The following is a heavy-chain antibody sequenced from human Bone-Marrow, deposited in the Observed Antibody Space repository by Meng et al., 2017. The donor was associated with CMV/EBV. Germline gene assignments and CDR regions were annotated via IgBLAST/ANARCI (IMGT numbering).Heavy chain of an antibody. CDR3: ASSRCSGYYINYYYGMDV. CDR2: IYYSGST. V-gene: IGHV4-59*01. Sequence: SEPLSLTCTVSGGSISSYYWSWIRQPPGKGLEWIGYIYYSGSTNYNPSLKSRVTISVDTSKNQFSLKLSSVTAADTAVYYCASSRCSGYYINYYYGMDVWGQGTTVTVSS. D-gene: IGHD3-3*01. J-gene: IGHJ6*02. CDR1: GGSISSYY.